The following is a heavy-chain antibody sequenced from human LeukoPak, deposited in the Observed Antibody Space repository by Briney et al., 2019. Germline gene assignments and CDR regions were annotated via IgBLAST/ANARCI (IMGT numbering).Heavy chain of an antibody. CDR1: RGSFNVDT. D-gene: IGHD5-18*01. V-gene: IGHV4-59*01. J-gene: IGHJ6*03. CDR2: LHYSGST. CDR3: ARTTEGGYTYGYFYYYYMDV. Sequence: PSETPSLTRAVHRGSFNVDTWRRIRQPPGKGLEWIGYLHYSGSTNYNPSLKSRVTISVDTSKNQFSLKLSSVTAADTAVYYCARTTEGGYTYGYFYYYYMDVWGKGTTVTISS.